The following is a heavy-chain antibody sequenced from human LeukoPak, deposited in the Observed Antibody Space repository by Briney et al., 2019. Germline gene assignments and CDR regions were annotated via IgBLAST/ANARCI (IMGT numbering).Heavy chain of an antibody. CDR3: ASNRAAAGTSALDY. V-gene: IGHV3-13*01. J-gene: IGHJ4*02. D-gene: IGHD6-13*01. CDR2: IGTAGDT. Sequence: PGGSLRLSCAASGFTFSDYDMHWVRQATGKGLEWVSAIGTAGDTYYTGSVKGRFTISRENAKNSLYLQMNSLRAEDTAVYYCASNRAAAGTSALDYWGQGTLVTVSS. CDR1: GFTFSDYD.